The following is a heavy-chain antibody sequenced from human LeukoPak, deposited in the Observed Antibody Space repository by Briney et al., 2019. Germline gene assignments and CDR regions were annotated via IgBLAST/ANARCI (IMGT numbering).Heavy chain of an antibody. CDR3: ARQGGGSPGGNDAFDI. J-gene: IGHJ3*02. D-gene: IGHD2-15*01. Sequence: GESLKISCKTSGYNFINYWIGWVRQMPGKGLEWMGIIYPGDSDTKYSTSFQGHVTFSVDKSITTAYLQWSSLKASDTAMYYCARQGGGSPGGNDAFDIWGQGTMVTVSS. CDR1: GYNFINYW. V-gene: IGHV5-51*01. CDR2: IYPGDSDT.